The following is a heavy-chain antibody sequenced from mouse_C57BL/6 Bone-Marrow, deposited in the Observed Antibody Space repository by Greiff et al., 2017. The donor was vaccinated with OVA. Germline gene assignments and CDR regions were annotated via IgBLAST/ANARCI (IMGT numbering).Heavy chain of an antibody. Sequence: EVKLVESGGGLVKPGGSLKLSCAASGFTFSSYTMSWVRQTPEKRLEWVATISGGGGNTYYPDSVKGRVTISRDNAKNTLYLQLSSLRSEDTALYYCARYGSRFAYWGQGTLVTVSA. CDR2: ISGGGGNT. CDR3: ARYGSRFAY. CDR1: GFTFSSYT. D-gene: IGHD1-1*01. J-gene: IGHJ3*01. V-gene: IGHV5-9*01.